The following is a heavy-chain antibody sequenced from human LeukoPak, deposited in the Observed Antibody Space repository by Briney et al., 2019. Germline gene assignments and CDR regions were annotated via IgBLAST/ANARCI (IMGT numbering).Heavy chain of an antibody. V-gene: IGHV3-23*01. Sequence: GGSLRLSCAASGFTFSSYAMSWVRQAPGKGLEWVSAISGSGGSTYYADSVKGRFTISSDNSKNTLYLQMNSLRAEDTAVYYCAKDRNVVVPADEGVDAFDIWGQGTMVTVSS. D-gene: IGHD2-2*01. CDR1: GFTFSSYA. CDR2: ISGSGGST. CDR3: AKDRNVVVPADEGVDAFDI. J-gene: IGHJ3*02.